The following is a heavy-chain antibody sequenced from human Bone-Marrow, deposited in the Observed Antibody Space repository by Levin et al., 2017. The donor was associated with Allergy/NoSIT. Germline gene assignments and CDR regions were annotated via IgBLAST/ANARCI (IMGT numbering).Heavy chain of an antibody. J-gene: IGHJ6*02. V-gene: IGHV4-4*02. Sequence: SETLSLTCNVSGVSITSSNWWTWVRQSPEKGLEWIGEIYHSGSTNYNPSLSSRLTMAVDKSKNVFSLNLHSVTAADTALYYCARTSNVYHYYGIDVWGQGTTVTVSS. CDR3: ARTSNVYHYYGIDV. CDR1: GVSITSSNW. CDR2: IYHSGST. D-gene: IGHD3-10*01.